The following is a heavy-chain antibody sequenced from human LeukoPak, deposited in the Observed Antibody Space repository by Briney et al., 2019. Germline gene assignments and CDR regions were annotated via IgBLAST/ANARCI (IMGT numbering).Heavy chain of an antibody. Sequence: NPGGSLRLSCAASGFTFSSYNMNWVRQPPGKGLEWVSFISSSSTYIYYADSVKGRFTISRDSAKNSLYLQMNSLRAEDTAVYYCAREASNNWNVPANYFDYWGQGTLVSVSS. CDR1: GFTFSSYN. D-gene: IGHD1-20*01. CDR2: ISSSSTYI. CDR3: AREASNNWNVPANYFDY. V-gene: IGHV3-21*01. J-gene: IGHJ4*02.